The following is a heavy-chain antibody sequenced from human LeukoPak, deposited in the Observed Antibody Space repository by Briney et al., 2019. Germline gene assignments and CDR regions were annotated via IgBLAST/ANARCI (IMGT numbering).Heavy chain of an antibody. D-gene: IGHD6-19*01. CDR3: ARAGERRYSSGKGFGP. CDR2: INKSGNT. J-gene: IGHJ5*02. CDR1: GYSIRTDYY. Sequence: SETLSLTCTVSGYSIRTDYYWGWIRQPPGKGPQWIGTINKSGNTYYNPSLRSRVTISVDTSKNQFSLKVRYMTAADTAVYYCARAGERRYSSGKGFGPWGQGTLVTVSS. V-gene: IGHV4-38-2*02.